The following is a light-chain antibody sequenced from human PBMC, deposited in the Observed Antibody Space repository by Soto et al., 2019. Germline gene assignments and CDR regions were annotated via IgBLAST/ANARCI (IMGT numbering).Light chain of an antibody. V-gene: IGKV3-20*01. Sequence: EILLSQSPVTLSLSPVKTSTLYCLASQIFTSNYLAWYQQKPGQAPRLLIYGASTRATGIPDRFSGSGSGTDFTLTISRLEPEDFAVYYCRQYGSSPRTFGQGTKVDIK. CDR2: GAS. J-gene: IGKJ1*01. CDR3: RQYGSSPRT. CDR1: QIFTSNY.